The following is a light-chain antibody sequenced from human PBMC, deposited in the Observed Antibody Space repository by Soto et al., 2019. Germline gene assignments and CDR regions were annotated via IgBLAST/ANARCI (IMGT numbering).Light chain of an antibody. CDR2: AAS. J-gene: IGKJ4*01. Sequence: DIQMTQSPSSLSASVGDRVTITCRASQSISTYLNWYQQKPGKAPNLLIYAASTLQSGVSSRFSGSGSGTDFTLSISGLQPDDFATYYCQQAYSVPLTFGGGTTVEIK. V-gene: IGKV1-39*01. CDR3: QQAYSVPLT. CDR1: QSISTY.